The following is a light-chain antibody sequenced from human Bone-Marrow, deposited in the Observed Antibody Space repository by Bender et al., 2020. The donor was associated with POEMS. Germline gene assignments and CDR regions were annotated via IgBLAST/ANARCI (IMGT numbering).Light chain of an antibody. Sequence: SFELTQPPSVSVSPGQTASITCSGDILETDDVSWFQHKSGQSPVLVIYQGINRPSGMPERFSGSHSGNTATLTIRRVEVGDEADYYCQVWDINSDHPVFGGGTKLTVL. J-gene: IGLJ3*02. CDR3: QVWDINSDHPV. V-gene: IGLV3-1*01. CDR2: QGI. CDR1: ILETDD.